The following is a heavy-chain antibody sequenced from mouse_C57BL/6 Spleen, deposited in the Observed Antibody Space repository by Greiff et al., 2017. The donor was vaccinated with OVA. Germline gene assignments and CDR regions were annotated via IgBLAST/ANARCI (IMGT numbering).Heavy chain of an antibody. D-gene: IGHD2-4*01. CDR2: INPGSGGT. CDR3: ARNYDRGFFAY. CDR1: GYAFTNYL. Sequence: QVHVKQSGAELVRPGTSVKVSCKASGYAFTNYLIEWVKQRPGQGLEWIGVINPGSGGTNYNEKFKGKATLTADKSSSTAYMQLSSLTSEDSAVYFCARNYDRGFFAYWGQGTLVTVSA. V-gene: IGHV1-54*01. J-gene: IGHJ3*01.